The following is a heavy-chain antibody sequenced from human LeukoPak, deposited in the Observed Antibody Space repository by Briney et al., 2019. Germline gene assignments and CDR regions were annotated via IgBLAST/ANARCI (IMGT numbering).Heavy chain of an antibody. V-gene: IGHV1-18*01. Sequence: GASVKVSCKASGYTFTSYGISWVRQAPGQGLEWMGWISAYNGNTNYAQTLQGRVTMTTDTSTSTAYMELRSLRSDDTAVYYCARSSGILTGYYLFDYWGQGTLVTVSS. J-gene: IGHJ4*02. D-gene: IGHD3-9*01. CDR3: ARSSGILTGYYLFDY. CDR1: GYTFTSYG. CDR2: ISAYNGNT.